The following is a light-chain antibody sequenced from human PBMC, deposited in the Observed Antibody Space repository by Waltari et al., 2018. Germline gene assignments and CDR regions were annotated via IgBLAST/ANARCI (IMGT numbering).Light chain of an antibody. Sequence: DIVMTQSPDSLAVSLGERATINCKSSQSLLYSSNNRKYLAWYQQKTGQPPKLLIHWASTRDSGVPDRFSGSGSGTDFSLTIISLQAEDVAIYYYQQYYSAPYTFRRGTKLVI. J-gene: IGKJ2*01. CDR3: QQYYSAPYT. V-gene: IGKV4-1*01. CDR1: QSLLYSSNNRKY. CDR2: WAS.